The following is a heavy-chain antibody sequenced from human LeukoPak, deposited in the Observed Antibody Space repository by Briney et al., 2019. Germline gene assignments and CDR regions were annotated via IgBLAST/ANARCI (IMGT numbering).Heavy chain of an antibody. D-gene: IGHD6-13*01. CDR2: INPNSGGT. J-gene: IGHJ4*02. V-gene: IGHV1-2*04. Sequence: GESLKISCKGSGYSFTSYWIGWVRQAPGQGLEWMGWINPNSGGTNYAQKFQGWVTMTRDTSISTAYMELSRLRSDDTAVYYCARISYSSSWYDPYYFDYWGQGTLVTVSS. CDR1: GYSFTSYW. CDR3: ARISYSSSWYDPYYFDY.